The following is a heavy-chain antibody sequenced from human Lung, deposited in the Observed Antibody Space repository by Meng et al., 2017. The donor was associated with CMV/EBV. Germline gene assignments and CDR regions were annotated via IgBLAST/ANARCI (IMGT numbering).Heavy chain of an antibody. CDR2: MNPNNGDT. CDR1: GYSFTRYD. D-gene: IGHD6-13*01. V-gene: IGHV1-8*01. Sequence: ASVKVSXKASGYSFTRYDINWVRQAPGQGLEWMGWMNPNNGDTGYAQKFQGRVTMTRDTSISTVYMELNSLRSEDTAVYYCARVEGPAGAMLKYFYYYGMEVWGQGTX. J-gene: IGHJ6*02. CDR3: ARVEGPAGAMLKYFYYYGMEV.